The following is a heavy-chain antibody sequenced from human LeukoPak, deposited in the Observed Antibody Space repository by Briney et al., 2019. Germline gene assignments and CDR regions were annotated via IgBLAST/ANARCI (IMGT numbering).Heavy chain of an antibody. CDR1: AFTVTSYF. D-gene: IGHD1-1*01. Sequence: GGSLRLSCAASAFTVTSYFMGWVRQAPGKGLEWVSIIHSGGDIYYADSVKGRFTITRDTSKNTVFLQMNSLRAEDTAVYYFVQGRGDRWGQGTLVTVSS. J-gene: IGHJ5*02. CDR2: IHSGGDI. V-gene: IGHV3-53*01. CDR3: VQGRGDR.